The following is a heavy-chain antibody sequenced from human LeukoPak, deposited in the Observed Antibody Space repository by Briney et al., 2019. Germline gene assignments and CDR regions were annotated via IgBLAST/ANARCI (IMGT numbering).Heavy chain of an antibody. CDR1: GFTFSSYV. V-gene: IGHV3-23*01. D-gene: IGHD1-7*01. CDR2: IVGSGGST. Sequence: GGSLRLSCAASGFTFSSYVMSWVRQAPGKGLEWASAIVGSGGSTYYAASVKGRFAISRDNSKNTLYLQMTSLRAEDTAVYYCARRNYYFDYWGQGTLVTVSS. J-gene: IGHJ4*02. CDR3: ARRNYYFDY.